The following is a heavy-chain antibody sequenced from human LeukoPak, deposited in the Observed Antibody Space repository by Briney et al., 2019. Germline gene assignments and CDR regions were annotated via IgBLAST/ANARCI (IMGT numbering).Heavy chain of an antibody. Sequence: GGSLRLSCAASGFTFSSYGMHWVRPAPGKGLEWVAFIRYDGSNKYYAYSVKGRFTISRDNSKNTLYLQMNSLRAEDTAVYYCAILNYDFWSGYKYWGQGTLVTVSS. J-gene: IGHJ4*02. D-gene: IGHD3-3*01. CDR1: GFTFSSYG. CDR3: AILNYDFWSGYKY. CDR2: IRYDGSNK. V-gene: IGHV3-30*02.